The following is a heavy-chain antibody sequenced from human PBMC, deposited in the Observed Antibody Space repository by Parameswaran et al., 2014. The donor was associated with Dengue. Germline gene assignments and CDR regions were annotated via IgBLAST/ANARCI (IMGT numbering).Heavy chain of an antibody. V-gene: IGHV1-8*01. Sequence: WVRQAPGQGLEWMGWMNPNSGNTGYAQKFQGRVTMTRNTSISTAYMELSSLRSEDTAVYYCARSGYRGYYYYYMDVWGKGTTVTVSS. D-gene: IGHD5-18*01. CDR3: ARSGYRGYYYYYMDV. CDR2: MNPNSGNT. J-gene: IGHJ6*03.